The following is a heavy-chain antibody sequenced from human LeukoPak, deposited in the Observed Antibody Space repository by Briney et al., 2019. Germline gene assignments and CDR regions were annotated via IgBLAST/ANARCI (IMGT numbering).Heavy chain of an antibody. J-gene: IGHJ4*02. V-gene: IGHV4-61*01. CDR2: IYYSGST. Sequence: SEILSLTCTVSGGSVSSGSYYWSWIRQPPGKGLEWIGYIYYSGSTNYNPSLKSRVTISVDTSKNQFSLKLSSVTAADTAVYYCASEGAGTFDYWGQGTLVTVSS. CDR3: ASEGAGTFDY. D-gene: IGHD6-13*01. CDR1: GGSVSSGSYY.